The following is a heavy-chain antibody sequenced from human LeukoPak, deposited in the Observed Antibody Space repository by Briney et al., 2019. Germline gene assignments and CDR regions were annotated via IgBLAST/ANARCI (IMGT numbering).Heavy chain of an antibody. CDR3: ARCYDSSGYYSNYHMDV. CDR1: GFTFSDYY. V-gene: IGHV3-11*04. D-gene: IGHD3-22*01. Sequence: GGSLRLSCAASGFTFSDYYMSWIRQAPGKGLEWVSYISTSGSTIYYADSVKGRFTISRDNAKNSVYLKMNSLRAEDTAVYYCARCYDSSGYYSNYHMDVWGKGTTVTVS. J-gene: IGHJ6*03. CDR2: ISTSGSTI.